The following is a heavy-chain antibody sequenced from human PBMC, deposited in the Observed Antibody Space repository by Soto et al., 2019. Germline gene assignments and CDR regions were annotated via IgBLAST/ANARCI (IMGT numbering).Heavy chain of an antibody. CDR1: GFTFSSYA. CDR3: AKWASITMTVVVNWFDP. Sequence: GGSLRLSCAASGFTFSSYAMSWVRQAPGKGLEWVSAISGSAGNTYYTDSVKGRFTISRDNPKSTLYLQMNSLRVEDTAVYFCAKWASITMTVVVNWFDPWGQGTLVTVPS. J-gene: IGHJ5*02. V-gene: IGHV3-23*01. CDR2: ISGSAGNT. D-gene: IGHD3-22*01.